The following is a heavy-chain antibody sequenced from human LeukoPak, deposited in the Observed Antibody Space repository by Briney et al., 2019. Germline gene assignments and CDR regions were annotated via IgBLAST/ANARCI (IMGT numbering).Heavy chain of an antibody. V-gene: IGHV3-23*01. CDR1: GFTLSGYA. D-gene: IGHD6-19*01. CDR3: AKQSAGSSAWNSLHFDY. CDR2: ISDSGGST. Sequence: PGGSLRLSCAASGFTLSGYAMSWVRQAPGKGLEWISVISDSGGSTYYADSVKGRFTFSRDNSKNTLYLQMNSLRGEDTAVYFCAKQSAGSSAWNSLHFDYWGQGTLVTVSS. J-gene: IGHJ4*02.